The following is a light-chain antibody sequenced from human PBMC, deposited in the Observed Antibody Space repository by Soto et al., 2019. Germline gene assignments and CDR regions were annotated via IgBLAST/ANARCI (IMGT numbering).Light chain of an antibody. CDR2: DVN. CDR3: CSNADSSTYV. V-gene: IGLV2-11*01. Sequence: QSALTQPRSVSGSPGQSVTISCTGAGSDVSGYNFLSWYQQYPGKAPKVIIYDVNKRPSGVPDRFSGSKSGKAASLTISGLQAEDEADYYCCSNADSSTYVFGTGTKLTVL. CDR1: GSDVSGYNF. J-gene: IGLJ1*01.